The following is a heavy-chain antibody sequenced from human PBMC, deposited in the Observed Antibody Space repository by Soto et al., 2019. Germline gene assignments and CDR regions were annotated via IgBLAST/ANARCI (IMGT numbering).Heavy chain of an antibody. J-gene: IGHJ4*02. Sequence: EVQLVESGGGLVQPGGSLRLSCAASGLTVSSNYMSWVRQAPGKGLEWLSVIYSDGTTYYGDSVKGRFTISRDNSKNTLYLQMTGLRAEDTAVYYCARAAGLYWGQGTLVSVSS. V-gene: IGHV3-66*01. CDR1: GLTVSSNY. CDR2: IYSDGTT. CDR3: ARAAGLY. D-gene: IGHD3-10*01.